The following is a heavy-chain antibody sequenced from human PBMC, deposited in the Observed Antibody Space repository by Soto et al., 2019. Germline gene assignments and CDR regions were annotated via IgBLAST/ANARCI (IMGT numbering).Heavy chain of an antibody. J-gene: IGHJ6*02. Sequence: QVPLVESGGGVVQPGGSLRLSCAVSGFIFTSHTMHWVRQTPGKGLEWVALVSFDDNQYYAHSVRGRFTISRDFSKNTLYLQMDSLRTDDTAVYICAKGTVTGTYYYYAMDVWGHGTTVTVSS. V-gene: IGHV3-30-3*01. D-gene: IGHD6-19*01. CDR3: AKGTVTGTYYYYAMDV. CDR2: VSFDDNQ. CDR1: GFIFTSHT.